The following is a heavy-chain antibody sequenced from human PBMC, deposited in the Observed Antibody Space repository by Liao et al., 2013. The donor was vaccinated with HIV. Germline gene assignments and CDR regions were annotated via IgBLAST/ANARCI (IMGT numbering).Heavy chain of an antibody. CDR3: TRESITLFGVITNDAFDI. CDR1: GDSISSYY. CDR2: LYTSGTT. J-gene: IGHJ3*02. D-gene: IGHD3-3*01. Sequence: QVQLQESGPGLVKPSETLSLTCTVSGDSISSYYWTWIRQPAGQGLEWIGRLYTSGTTNYNPSLKSRVSISLDTSRNQFSLKLSSVTAADTAMYYCTRESITLFGVITNDAFDIWGQGTMVTVSS. V-gene: IGHV4-4*07.